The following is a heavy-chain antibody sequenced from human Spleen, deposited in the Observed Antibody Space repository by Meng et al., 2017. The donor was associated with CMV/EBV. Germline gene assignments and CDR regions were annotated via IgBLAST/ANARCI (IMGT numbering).Heavy chain of an antibody. CDR1: GFTFTTSA. CDR2: IVVDRGST. V-gene: IGHV1-58*01. Sequence: SVKVSCKASGFTFTTSAVQWVRQARGQRLEWIGWIVVDRGSTKYAQKFQERVTITGDMSTSTAYMELSSLRSEDTAVYYCVADPSVVVPSPIPYAMDVWGQGTTVTVS. D-gene: IGHD2-2*01. J-gene: IGHJ6*02. CDR3: VADPSVVVPSPIPYAMDV.